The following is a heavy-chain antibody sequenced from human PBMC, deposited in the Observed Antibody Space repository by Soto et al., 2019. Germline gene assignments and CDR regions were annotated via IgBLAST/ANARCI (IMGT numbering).Heavy chain of an antibody. Sequence: SETLSLTCTVSGGSISSGGYYWSWIRQHPGKGLEWIGYIYYSGSTYYNPSLKSRVTISVDTSKNQFSLKLSSVTAADTAVYYCARDGYNEGQDAFDIWGQGTMVTVSS. CDR2: IYYSGST. J-gene: IGHJ3*02. CDR1: GGSISSGGYY. V-gene: IGHV4-31*03. D-gene: IGHD1-20*01. CDR3: ARDGYNEGQDAFDI.